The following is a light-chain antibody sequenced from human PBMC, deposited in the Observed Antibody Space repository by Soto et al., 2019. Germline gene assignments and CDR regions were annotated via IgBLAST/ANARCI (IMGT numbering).Light chain of an antibody. J-gene: IGKJ1*01. CDR2: AAS. Sequence: DIQMTQSPSSLSASVGDRVTITCRASQSISSYLNWYQQKPGKAPKLLIYAASSLQSGVPSRFSGSGSGTEFTLTISILQPEDFATYYCQQSYRTPPTFGQGTKVEIK. CDR3: QQSYRTPPT. V-gene: IGKV1-39*01. CDR1: QSISSY.